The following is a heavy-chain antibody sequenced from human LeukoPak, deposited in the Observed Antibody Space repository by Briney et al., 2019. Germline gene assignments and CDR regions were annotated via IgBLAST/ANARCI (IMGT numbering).Heavy chain of an antibody. CDR2: ISGSGGST. Sequence: SGRSLRLSCAASGFTFSSYGMHWVRQAPGKGLEWVSAISGSGGSTYYADSVKGRFTISRDNSKNTLYLQMNSLRAEDTAVYYCAKEGSPYYDFWSGYYLYYFDYWGQGTLVTVSS. CDR1: GFTFSSYG. CDR3: AKEGSPYYDFWSGYYLYYFDY. J-gene: IGHJ4*02. V-gene: IGHV3-23*01. D-gene: IGHD3-3*01.